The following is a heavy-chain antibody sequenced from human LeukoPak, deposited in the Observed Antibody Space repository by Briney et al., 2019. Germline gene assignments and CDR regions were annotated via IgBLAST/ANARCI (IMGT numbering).Heavy chain of an antibody. CDR2: INHSGST. V-gene: IGHV4-34*01. CDR3: ARSGHSGWSQVDY. J-gene: IGHJ4*01. D-gene: IGHD6-19*01. Sequence: SETLSLTCAVYGGSFSGYYWSWIRQPPGKGLEWIGEINHSGSTNYNPSLKSRVTISVDTSKNQFSLKLSSVTAADTAVYYCARSGHSGWSQVDYWGQGTLVTVSS. CDR1: GGSFSGYY.